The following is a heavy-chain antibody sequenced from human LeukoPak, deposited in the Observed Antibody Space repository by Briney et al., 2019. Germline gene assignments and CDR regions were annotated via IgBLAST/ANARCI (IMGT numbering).Heavy chain of an antibody. Sequence: GESLKISCKGSGYSFTNYWIGWVRQMPGKGLEWMGIIYPGDSDTRYSPSFQGQVTISADKSISTAYLQWSSLEASDTAMYYCARQWLSSSSRFFDYWGQGTLVTVSS. V-gene: IGHV5-51*01. J-gene: IGHJ4*02. D-gene: IGHD6-6*01. CDR1: GYSFTNYW. CDR3: ARQWLSSSSRFFDY. CDR2: IYPGDSDT.